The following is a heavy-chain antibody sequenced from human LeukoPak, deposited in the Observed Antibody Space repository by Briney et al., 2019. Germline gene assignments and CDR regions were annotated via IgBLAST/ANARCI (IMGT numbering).Heavy chain of an antibody. CDR1: GLIVSNNY. J-gene: IGHJ4*02. CDR3: AKDRVFELWFEEASPYYFDY. Sequence: PGGSLRLSCAASGLIVSNNYMNWVRLAPGKGLEWVSIIYSGGSTHYADSVKGRFTVSRDNSKSTLYLQMNSLRAEDTAVYYCAKDRVFELWFEEASPYYFDYWGQGTLVTVSS. D-gene: IGHD3-10*01. CDR2: IYSGGST. V-gene: IGHV3-53*05.